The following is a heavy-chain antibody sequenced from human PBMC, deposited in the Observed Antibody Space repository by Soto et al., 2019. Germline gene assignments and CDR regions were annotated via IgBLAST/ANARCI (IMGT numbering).Heavy chain of an antibody. V-gene: IGHV1-46*01. J-gene: IGHJ4*02. CDR3: ARDQANPCWSYY. CDR1: GYTFTDYY. D-gene: IGHD6-13*01. Sequence: QVQLVQSGAEVKKPGASVKVSCKASGYTFTDYYIHWVRQAPGQGLEWVGKINPNGGTTTYAQKFQGRVSVTGDKSTSTVYMELNSLRSEDTALYYWARDQANPCWSYYWGQGTLVSVSS. CDR2: INPNGGTT.